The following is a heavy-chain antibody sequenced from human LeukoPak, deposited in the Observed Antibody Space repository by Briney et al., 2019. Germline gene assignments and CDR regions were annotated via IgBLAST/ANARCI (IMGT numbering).Heavy chain of an antibody. CDR1: GGSFSGYY. J-gene: IGHJ4*02. CDR2: INHSGST. V-gene: IGHV4-34*01. Sequence: SETLSLTCAVYGGSFSGYYWSWIRQPPGKGLEWIGEINHSGSTNYNPSLKSRVTISVDTSKNQFSLKLSSVTAADTAVYYCARGASSGYYYLYYFDYWGQGTLVTVSS. D-gene: IGHD3-22*01. CDR3: ARGASSGYYYLYYFDY.